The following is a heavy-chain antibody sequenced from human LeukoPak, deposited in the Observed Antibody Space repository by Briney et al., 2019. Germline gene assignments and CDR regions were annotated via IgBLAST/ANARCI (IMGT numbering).Heavy chain of an antibody. J-gene: IGHJ3*02. V-gene: IGHV4-59*01. CDR2: IYYTGGT. CDR3: ASAIAAAATYAFDI. CDR1: GGSIGSYF. Sequence: PSETLSLTCTVSGGSIGSYFWSWLRQPPGKGLEWIGYIYYTGGTTYNPSLKSRVTISVDTSKNQFSLKVTSVTAADTAMYYCASAIAAAATYAFDIWGQGTMVSVSA. D-gene: IGHD6-25*01.